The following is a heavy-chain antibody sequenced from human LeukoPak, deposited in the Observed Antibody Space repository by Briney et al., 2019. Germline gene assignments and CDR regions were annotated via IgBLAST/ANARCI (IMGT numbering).Heavy chain of an antibody. D-gene: IGHD3-3*01. CDR2: ISGSGGST. J-gene: IGHJ4*02. CDR1: GFTFSSYA. CDR3: AKESSGITIFGVVIMGFDY. Sequence: GGSLRLSYAASGFTFSSYAMSWVRQASGKGLEWVSAISGSGGSTYYADSVKGRFTISRDNSKNTLYLQMNSLRAEDTAVYYCAKESSGITIFGVVIMGFDYWGQGTLVTVSS. V-gene: IGHV3-23*01.